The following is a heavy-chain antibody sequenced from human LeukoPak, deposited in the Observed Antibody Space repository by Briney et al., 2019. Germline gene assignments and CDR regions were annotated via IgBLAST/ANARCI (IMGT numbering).Heavy chain of an antibody. CDR3: ARDRYSSSWEKIFDY. CDR2: ISSSGSTI. Sequence: GSLRLSCAASGFTFSDYYMSWIRQAPGKGLEWVSYISSSGSTIYYADSVKGRFTISRDNAKNSLYLQMNRLRAEDTAVYYCARDRYSSSWEKIFDYWGQGPLVTVSS. V-gene: IGHV3-11*01. D-gene: IGHD6-13*01. CDR1: GFTFSDYY. J-gene: IGHJ4*02.